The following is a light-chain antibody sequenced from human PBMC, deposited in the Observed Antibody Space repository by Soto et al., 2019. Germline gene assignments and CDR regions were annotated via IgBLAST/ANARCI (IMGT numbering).Light chain of an antibody. J-gene: IGKJ2*01. Sequence: VMTQSPAILSVFPGTTATLSCRASESLGDRLKWYQQKAGQAPRLLIYDASTPATATPDWFSGSGSGTEFTLTISSLQTEDFAIYDGPRYGSSPSHTFGQGTKLEIK. V-gene: IGKV3-15*01. CDR1: ESLGDR. CDR2: DAS. CDR3: PRYGSSPSHT.